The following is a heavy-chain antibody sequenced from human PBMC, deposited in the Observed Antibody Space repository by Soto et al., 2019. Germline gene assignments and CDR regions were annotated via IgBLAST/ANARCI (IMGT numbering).Heavy chain of an antibody. CDR2: INFSRST. D-gene: IGHD6-19*01. J-gene: IGHJ6*02. Sequence: QVQLQESGPGLVKPSQTLSLTCTVSGDSVSSGAYYWSWIRQHPGTGLEWVGYINFSRSTHYNPSPMSRLTISVDTSRNEFSREMTSVTAAGTAVYYCAKGCGWYDCLYYGMDVSGQGPTVTVSS. CDR3: AKGCGWYDCLYYGMDV. CDR1: GDSVSSGAYY. V-gene: IGHV4-31*03.